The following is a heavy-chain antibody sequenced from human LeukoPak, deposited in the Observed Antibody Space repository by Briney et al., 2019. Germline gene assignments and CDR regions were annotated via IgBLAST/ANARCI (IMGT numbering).Heavy chain of an antibody. V-gene: IGHV6-1*01. CDR1: GXSVSSNRAS. Sequence: SQTLSLTCAISGXSVSSNRASWTWIRQSPSRGLEWLGRTYYRSKWYNDYAVSLRSRISINPDTSKNQFSLQLNSVTPEDTAVYYCSRSDGASDFDYWGQGILVTVSS. CDR2: TYYRSKWYN. CDR3: SRSDGASDFDY. D-gene: IGHD5-24*01. J-gene: IGHJ4*02.